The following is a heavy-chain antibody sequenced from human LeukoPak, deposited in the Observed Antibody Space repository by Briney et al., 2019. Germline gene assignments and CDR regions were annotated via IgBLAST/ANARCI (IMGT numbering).Heavy chain of an antibody. CDR2: ITHSGNT. V-gene: IGHV4-34*01. CDR1: GGSFSGYY. D-gene: IGHD6-19*01. Sequence: SETLSLTCAVFGGSFSGYYWNWIRQSPGKGLEWIGEITHSGNTYYNPSLKSRVTISVDTSKNQFSLKLSSVTAADTAVYYCARGRNSGWLGYYFDYWGQGTLVTVSS. CDR3: ARGRNSGWLGYYFDY. J-gene: IGHJ4*02.